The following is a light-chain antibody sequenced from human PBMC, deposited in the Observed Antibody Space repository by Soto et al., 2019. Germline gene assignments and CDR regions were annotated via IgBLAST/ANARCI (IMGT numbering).Light chain of an antibody. V-gene: IGLV3-21*04. Sequence: SYELTQPPSVSVAPEKTTTITCGGNNIGDKRVHWYRQKSGQAPVLLISYDSDRPSGIPERFSGSNSGNTATLTISRVEAGDEADYCCQVWDIMTDNYVFGGGTKLTVL. J-gene: IGLJ1*01. CDR1: NIGDKR. CDR3: QVWDIMTDNYV. CDR2: YDS.